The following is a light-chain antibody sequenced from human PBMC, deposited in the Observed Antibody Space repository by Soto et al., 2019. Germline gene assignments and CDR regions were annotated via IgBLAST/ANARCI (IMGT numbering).Light chain of an antibody. CDR1: QSVLYSSNNKNY. J-gene: IGKJ4*01. Sequence: DIVMTQSPDSLAVSLGERATINCKSSQSVLYSSNNKNYLAWYQQRPGQPPMLLIYWASTRESGVPDRFSGSWSGTDFTLTISSLQAEDVAVYYCQQYYSSPLTFVGGTKGEIK. CDR2: WAS. CDR3: QQYYSSPLT. V-gene: IGKV4-1*01.